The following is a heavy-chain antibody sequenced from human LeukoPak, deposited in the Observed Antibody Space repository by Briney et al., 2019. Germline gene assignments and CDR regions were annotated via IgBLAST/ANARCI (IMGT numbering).Heavy chain of an antibody. CDR1: GFTHSNYW. D-gene: IGHD3-3*01. Sequence: PGGSLRLSCAASGFTHSNYWMTWVRQAPGKGLEWVANIKPDGSEKYYVDSVKGRFTISRDNAKNSLYLQMNSLRAEDTAVYYCARLREIPVFGVVTKSTSYFDYWGQETLVTVSS. CDR2: IKPDGSEK. V-gene: IGHV3-7*01. J-gene: IGHJ4*02. CDR3: ARLREIPVFGVVTKSTSYFDY.